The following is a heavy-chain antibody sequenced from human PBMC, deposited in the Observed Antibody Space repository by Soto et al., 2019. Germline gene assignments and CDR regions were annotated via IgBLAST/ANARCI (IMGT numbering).Heavy chain of an antibody. CDR3: AKAPPSSGVTTLYYFDY. CDR1: GFTFSSYG. D-gene: IGHD4-17*01. V-gene: IGHV3-30*18. J-gene: IGHJ4*02. Sequence: LSLTCAASGFTFSSYGMHWVRQAPGKGLEWVAVISYDGSNKYYADSVKGRFTISRDNSKNTLYLQMNSLRAEDTAVYYCAKAPPSSGVTTLYYFDYWGQGTLVTVSS. CDR2: ISYDGSNK.